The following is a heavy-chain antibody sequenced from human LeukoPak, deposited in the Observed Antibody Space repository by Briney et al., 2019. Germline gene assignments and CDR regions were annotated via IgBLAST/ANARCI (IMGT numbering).Heavy chain of an antibody. D-gene: IGHD3-10*01. Sequence: GRSLRLSWAASGFTFSSYAMHWVRQAPGKGLELVAVISYDGSNKYYADSVKGRFTISRDNSKNTLYLQMNSLRAEDTAVYYCARENYGSGSLGYYYYGMDVWGKGTTVTVSS. CDR2: ISYDGSNK. CDR1: GFTFSSYA. V-gene: IGHV3-30*04. J-gene: IGHJ6*04. CDR3: ARENYGSGSLGYYYYGMDV.